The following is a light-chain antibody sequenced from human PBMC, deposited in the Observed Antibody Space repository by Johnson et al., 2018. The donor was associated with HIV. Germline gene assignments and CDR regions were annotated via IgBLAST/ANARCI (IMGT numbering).Light chain of an antibody. CDR2: ENN. Sequence: SVLTQPPSVSAAPGQKVTIYCSGSSSNVGNNYVSWYQQLPGTAPKLLIYENNKRPSGIPDRFSGSKSGTSATLGITGLQTGDEADYYCGTWDSSLSAGVFGTVTKVTVL. CDR3: GTWDSSLSAGV. V-gene: IGLV1-51*02. CDR1: SSNVGNNY. J-gene: IGLJ1*01.